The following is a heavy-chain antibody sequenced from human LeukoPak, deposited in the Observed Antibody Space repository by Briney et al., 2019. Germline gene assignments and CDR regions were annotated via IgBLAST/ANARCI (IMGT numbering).Heavy chain of an antibody. CDR1: GFTFSNYD. Sequence: QSGGSLRLSCAASGFTFSNYDMSWVRQAPGQGLEWVSSISDSGGSTYYADSVKGRFTISRDNSKNTLYLQMTNLRAADTAVYYCAKDLSRAVAADWFDPWDQGSLVTVSS. D-gene: IGHD6-19*01. CDR3: AKDLSRAVAADWFDP. CDR2: ISDSGGST. J-gene: IGHJ5*02. V-gene: IGHV3-23*01.